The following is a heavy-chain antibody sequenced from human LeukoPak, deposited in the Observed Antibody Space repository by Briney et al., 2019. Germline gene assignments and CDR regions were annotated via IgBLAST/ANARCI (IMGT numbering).Heavy chain of an antibody. CDR2: ISGGGGST. CDR3: ARIGNVDNNY. J-gene: IGHJ4*02. D-gene: IGHD5-12*01. V-gene: IGHV3-23*01. CDR1: GFPFSSYA. Sequence: GGSLKLSCAASGFPFSSYAMSWVRPAPGKGLEWVSAISGGGGSTYYADSVKGRFTISRDNSKNTLYLQMNSLRAEDTAVYYCARIGNVDNNYWGQGTLVTVSS.